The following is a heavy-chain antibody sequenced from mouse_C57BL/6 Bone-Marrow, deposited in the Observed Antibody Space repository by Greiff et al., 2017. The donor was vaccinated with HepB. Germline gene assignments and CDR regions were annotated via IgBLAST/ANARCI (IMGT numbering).Heavy chain of an antibody. CDR2: IYPRSGNT. CDR3: ARTELGLAWFAY. D-gene: IGHD4-1*01. V-gene: IGHV1-81*01. J-gene: IGHJ3*01. Sequence: VKLMESGAELARPGASVKLSCKASGYTFTSYGISWVKQRTGQGLEWIGEIYPRSGNTYYNEKFKGKATLTADKSSSTAYMELRSLTSEDSAVYFCARTELGLAWFAYWGQGTLVTVSA. CDR1: GYTFTSYG.